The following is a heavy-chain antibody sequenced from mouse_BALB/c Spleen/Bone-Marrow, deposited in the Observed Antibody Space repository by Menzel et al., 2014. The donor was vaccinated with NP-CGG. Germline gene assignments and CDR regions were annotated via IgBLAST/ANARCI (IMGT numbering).Heavy chain of an antibody. V-gene: IGHV5-12-1*01. Sequence: EVQGVESGGGLVKPGGSLKLSCAASGFALSSYDMSWVRQTPEKRLEWVAYISSGGGSTYYPDTVKGRFTISRDNAKNTLYLQMSSLKSEDTAMYYCARPRDYYGSSFAYWSQGTLVTVSA. CDR1: GFALSSYD. CDR3: ARPRDYYGSSFAY. CDR2: ISSGGGST. D-gene: IGHD1-1*01. J-gene: IGHJ3*01.